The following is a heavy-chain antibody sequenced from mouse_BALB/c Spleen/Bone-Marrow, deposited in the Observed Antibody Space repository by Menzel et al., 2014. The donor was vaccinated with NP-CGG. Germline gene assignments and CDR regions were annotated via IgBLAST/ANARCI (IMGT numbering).Heavy chain of an antibody. CDR1: GYAFTSYN. Sequence: VQLQQPGPELVKPGASVKVSCKASGYAFTSYNMYWVKQSHGKGLEWIGYIDPYNGGTNYYQKFKGKATLTVDKSSSTAYMHLNSLTSEDSAVYYCASYGNYGWFAYWGQGTLVTVSA. J-gene: IGHJ3*01. V-gene: IGHV1S135*01. CDR2: IDPYNGGT. CDR3: ASYGNYGWFAY. D-gene: IGHD2-1*01.